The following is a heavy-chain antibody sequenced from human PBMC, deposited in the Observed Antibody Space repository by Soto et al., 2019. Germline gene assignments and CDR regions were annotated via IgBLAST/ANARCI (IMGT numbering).Heavy chain of an antibody. CDR2: ISYDGSNK. CDR1: GFTFSSYA. J-gene: IGHJ5*02. D-gene: IGHD6-13*01. CDR3: AREGRWTAGGWVDP. V-gene: IGHV3-30-3*01. Sequence: QVQLVESGGGVVQPGRSLRLSCAASGFTFSSYAMHWVRQAPGKGLEWVAVISYDGSNKYYADSVKGRFTISRDNSKNTLYLQMNSLRAEDTAVYYCAREGRWTAGGWVDPWGQGTLVTVSS.